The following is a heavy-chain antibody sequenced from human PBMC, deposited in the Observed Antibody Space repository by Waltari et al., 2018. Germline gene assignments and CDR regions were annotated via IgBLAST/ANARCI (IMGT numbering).Heavy chain of an antibody. Sequence: QVQLQQWGAGLLKPSDTLSLTCAVVGESFSGFYWTWIRQSPGKGLEWFGEINHRVSTKYNPSPESRVTISIDTPKNQFSLRLTSVTAADAGVYYCARVKGISMIVEIRYGMDVWGQGTTVTVSS. CDR1: GESFSGFY. CDR3: ARVKGISMIVEIRYGMDV. D-gene: IGHD2-21*01. CDR2: INHRVST. J-gene: IGHJ6*02. V-gene: IGHV4-34*01.